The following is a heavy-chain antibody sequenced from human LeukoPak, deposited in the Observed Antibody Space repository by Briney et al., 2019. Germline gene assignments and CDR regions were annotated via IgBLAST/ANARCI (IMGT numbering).Heavy chain of an antibody. CDR1: GGTFSSYA. D-gene: IGHD5-18*01. J-gene: IGHJ6*03. Sequence: SVKVSCKASGGTFSSYAISWVRQAPGQGLEWMGGVIPIFGTANYAQKFQGRVTITTDESTSTAYMELSSLRSEDTAVYYCARLLQLWPHYYMDVWGKGTTVTVSS. CDR2: VIPIFGTA. CDR3: ARLLQLWPHYYMDV. V-gene: IGHV1-69*05.